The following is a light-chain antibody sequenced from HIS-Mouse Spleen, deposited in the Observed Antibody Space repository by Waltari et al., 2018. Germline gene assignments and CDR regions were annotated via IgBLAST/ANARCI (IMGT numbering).Light chain of an antibody. Sequence: QSALTQPRSVSGSPGQSVTISCTGTSSDVRGYNYVSWYPQHPGKAPNLMIYDVSKRPSGVPDRFSGSKSGNTASLTISGLQAEDEADYYCCSYAGSYTWVFGGGTKLTVL. CDR3: CSYAGSYTWV. V-gene: IGLV2-11*01. J-gene: IGLJ3*02. CDR2: DVS. CDR1: SSDVRGYNY.